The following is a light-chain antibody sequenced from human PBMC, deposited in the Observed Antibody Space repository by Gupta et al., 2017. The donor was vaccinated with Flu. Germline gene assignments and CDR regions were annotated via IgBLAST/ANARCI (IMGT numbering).Light chain of an antibody. CDR3: QAWDSGTVV. J-gene: IGLJ2*01. V-gene: IGLV3-1*01. Sequence: SYELIQSPSVSVSPGQTADITCSGDNLGAKFVSWYQQTPGQSPVVVIYQDRKRPSGIPERFSGSNSGNTATLTISGTQAMDEADYYCQAWDSGTVVLGGGTKLTVL. CDR1: NLGAKF. CDR2: QDR.